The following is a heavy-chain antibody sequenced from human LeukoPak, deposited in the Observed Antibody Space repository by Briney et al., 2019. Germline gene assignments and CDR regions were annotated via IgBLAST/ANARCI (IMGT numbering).Heavy chain of an antibody. J-gene: IGHJ3*02. CDR1: GFTFSSYE. V-gene: IGHV3-48*03. CDR3: ARPRMDGAFDI. CDR2: ISSSGSTI. Sequence: GGSLRLSCAASGFTFSSYEMNWVRQAPGKGLEWVSYISSSGSTIYYADSVKGRFTISRDNAKNSLYLQMNSLRAEDTAVHYCARPRMDGAFDIWGQGTMVTVSS. D-gene: IGHD3/OR15-3a*01.